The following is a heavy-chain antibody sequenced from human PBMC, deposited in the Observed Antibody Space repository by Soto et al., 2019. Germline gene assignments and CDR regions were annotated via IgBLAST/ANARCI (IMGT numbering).Heavy chain of an antibody. D-gene: IGHD1-26*01. CDR1: GFTFGSYA. CDR2: ISYDGFNR. V-gene: IGHV3-30*01. J-gene: IGHJ4*02. CDR3: AGVEDEGGSFFD. Sequence: QVHLVESGGGVVQPGRSLRLSCAASGFTFGSYAMHWVRQAPGGALEWVAVISYDGFNRYYAVSVKGRFTISRDNSKNTLYLQMDNLKPDDAAVYFCAGVEDEGGSFFDWGQGTLVTVSS.